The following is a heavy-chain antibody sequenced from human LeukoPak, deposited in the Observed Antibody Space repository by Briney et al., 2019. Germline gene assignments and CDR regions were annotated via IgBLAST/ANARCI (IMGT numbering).Heavy chain of an antibody. J-gene: IGHJ4*02. Sequence: GGSLRLSCAASGFTFSSYAMHWVRQAPGKGLEWVAVISHDGNEKYYADSVRGRFTISRDNSKNTLYLQMNSLRGEDTALYYYARDAILFGNIAEAGTGFDYWGQGTLATVSS. V-gene: IGHV3-30*04. CDR2: ISHDGNEK. D-gene: IGHD6-13*01. CDR1: GFTFSSYA. CDR3: ARDAILFGNIAEAGTGFDY.